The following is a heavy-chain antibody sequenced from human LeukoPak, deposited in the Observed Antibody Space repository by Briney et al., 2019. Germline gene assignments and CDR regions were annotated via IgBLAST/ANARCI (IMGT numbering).Heavy chain of an antibody. CDR1: GYTFTSYY. CDR3: ARSRIGYSSGRLFDY. CDR2: INPSGGST. Sequence: GASVKVSCKASGYTFTSYYMHWVRQAPGQGLEWMGIINPSGGSTSYAQKFQGRVTMTRDTSTSTVYMELSSLRSEDTAVYYCARSRIGYSSGRLFDYWGQGTLVTVSS. V-gene: IGHV1-46*01. J-gene: IGHJ4*02. D-gene: IGHD6-19*01.